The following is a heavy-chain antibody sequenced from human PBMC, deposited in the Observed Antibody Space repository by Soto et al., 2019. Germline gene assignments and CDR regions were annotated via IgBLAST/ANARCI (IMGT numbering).Heavy chain of an antibody. J-gene: IGHJ5*02. CDR2: IDPSDFYT. Sequence: GESLKISCKGSGYSFTSYWISWVRQMPGKGLEWMGWIDPSDFYTNYSPSFQGHVTISADKSISTAYLQWSSLKASDTAMYYCARLLLSRVDFDPWGQGTLVTVSS. D-gene: IGHD3-16*02. CDR3: ARLLLSRVDFDP. V-gene: IGHV5-10-1*01. CDR1: GYSFTSYW.